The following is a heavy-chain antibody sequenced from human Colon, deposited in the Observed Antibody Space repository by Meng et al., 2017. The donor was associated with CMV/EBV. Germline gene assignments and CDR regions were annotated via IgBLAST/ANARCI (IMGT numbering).Heavy chain of an antibody. Sequence: GGSLRLSCAASGFTLTTYALHWVRQTPGKGLEWVAFISKDGRSKYYADSVKGRFTISRDNSENTLFLQMSSLRPEDTAVYYCAKGGVETTMNRFDYWGQGKLVTVSS. CDR2: ISKDGRSK. CDR3: AKGGVETTMNRFDY. CDR1: GFTLTTYA. V-gene: IGHV3-30*04. D-gene: IGHD5-18*01. J-gene: IGHJ4*02.